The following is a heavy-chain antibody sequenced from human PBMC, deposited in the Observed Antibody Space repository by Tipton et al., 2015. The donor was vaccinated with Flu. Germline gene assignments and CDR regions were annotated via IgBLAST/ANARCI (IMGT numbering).Heavy chain of an antibody. CDR2: INTYNGNT. J-gene: IGHJ4*02. CDR3: AKGGLLWFGDLLGKIES. CDR1: GYTFTSHG. V-gene: IGHV1-18*04. D-gene: IGHD3-10*01. Sequence: QVQLVQSGAEVKKPGASVRVSCKASGYTFTSHGIAWVRQAHGQGLECLGWINTYNGNTNYAQKFQGRVTMTMDSSTGTPSMELRDLTSDDTAIYYCAKGGLLWFGDLLGKIESWGQGTLVTVSS.